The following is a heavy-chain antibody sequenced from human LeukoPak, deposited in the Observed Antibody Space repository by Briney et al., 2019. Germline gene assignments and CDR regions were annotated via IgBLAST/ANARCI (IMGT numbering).Heavy chain of an antibody. CDR2: IYYSGST. D-gene: IGHD1-26*01. CDR1: GGSISSYY. J-gene: IGHJ4*02. CDR3: ARSVGATVVGRYFGY. Sequence: PSETLSLTCTVSGGSISSYYWSWIRQPPGRGLEWIGYIYYSGSTNYNPSLKSRVTISVDTPKNQFSLKLSSVTAADTAVYYCARSVGATVVGRYFGYWGQGTLVTVSS. V-gene: IGHV4-59*01.